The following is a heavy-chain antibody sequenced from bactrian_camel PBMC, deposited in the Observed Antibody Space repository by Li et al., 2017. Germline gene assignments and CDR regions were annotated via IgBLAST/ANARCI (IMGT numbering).Heavy chain of an antibody. J-gene: IGHJ4*01. CDR2: IFGDGSNT. Sequence: HVQLVESGGGLVQPGGSLRLSCEASGFTFSTVYMAWVRQAPGKGLEYVASIFGDGSNTSYADSVKGRFTISQDNAKKTIYLQMSSLKPEDTAMYYCTIGPGTRPWYLTESYDYWGQGTQVTVS. D-gene: IGHD6*01. CDR3: TIGPGTRPWYLTESYDY. V-gene: IGHV3-2*01. CDR1: GFTFSTVY.